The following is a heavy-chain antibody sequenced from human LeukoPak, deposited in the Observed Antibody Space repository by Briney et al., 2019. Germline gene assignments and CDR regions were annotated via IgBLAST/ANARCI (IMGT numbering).Heavy chain of an antibody. V-gene: IGHV4-59*01. CDR1: GGSLSSYY. D-gene: IGHD3-22*01. CDR3: ARGRIFYDSTGYHY. J-gene: IGHJ4*02. CDR2: IYLSGTT. Sequence: PSETLSLTCTVSGGSLSSYYWSWFRQPPGKGLDWIGYIYLSGTTNYNPSLKSRVTISVDTSKSQFSLKLSSVTAADTAVYYCARGRIFYDSTGYHYWGQGTLVTVSS.